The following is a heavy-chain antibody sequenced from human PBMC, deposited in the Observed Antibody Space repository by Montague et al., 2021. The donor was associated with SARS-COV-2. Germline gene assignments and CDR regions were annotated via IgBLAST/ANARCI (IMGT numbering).Heavy chain of an antibody. CDR3: ADYGDTEPFQH. CDR1: GFTFSDYY. Sequence: SLRLSCAASGFTFSDYYMGWIRQAPGKGLEWVSYISSSSSYTYYADSVKGRFTISRDNAKNSLYLHMNTLRAEDTAVYYCADYGDTEPFQHWGQGTLVTVSS. V-gene: IGHV3-11*03. J-gene: IGHJ1*01. CDR2: ISSSSSYT. D-gene: IGHD4-17*01.